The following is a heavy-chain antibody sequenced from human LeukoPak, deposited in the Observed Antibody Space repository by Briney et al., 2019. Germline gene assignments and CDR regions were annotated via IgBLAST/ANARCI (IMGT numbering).Heavy chain of an antibody. D-gene: IGHD6-19*01. CDR2: IYYSGST. CDR1: GGSISSSSYY. V-gene: IGHV4-39*01. J-gene: IGHJ6*03. CDR3: ARFGYSSGWVYYYMDV. Sequence: SETLSLTCTVSGGSISSSSYYWGWIRQPPGKGLEWIGSIYYSGSTYYNPSLKSRVTISVDTSKNQFSLKLSSVTAADTAVYYCARFGYSSGWVYYYMDVWGKGTTVTVSS.